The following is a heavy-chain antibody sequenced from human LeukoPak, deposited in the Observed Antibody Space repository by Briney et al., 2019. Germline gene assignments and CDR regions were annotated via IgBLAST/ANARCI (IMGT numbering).Heavy chain of an antibody. CDR1: GGSISSYY. Sequence: SETLSLTCTVSGGSISSYYWSWIRQPAGKGLEWIGRIYTSGSTNYNPSLKSRVTMSVDTSKNQFSLKLSSVTAADTAVYYCARGGYSSSWYPTYNWFDPWGQGTLVTVSS. V-gene: IGHV4-4*07. CDR2: IYTSGST. CDR3: ARGGYSSSWYPTYNWFDP. J-gene: IGHJ5*02. D-gene: IGHD6-13*01.